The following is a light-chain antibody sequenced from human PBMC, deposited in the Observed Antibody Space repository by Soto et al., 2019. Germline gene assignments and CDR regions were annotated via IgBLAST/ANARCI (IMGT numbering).Light chain of an antibody. CDR2: GAS. J-gene: IGKJ5*01. Sequence: EIVLAQSPGTLSLSPGERATLSCRAIQSVNSNYLAWYQQRPGQAPRLLIYGASSRATVIPARFSGSGSGTDFTLTISSLEPEDFAVYYCQQRSNWPPITFGQGTRLEIK. CDR1: QSVNSNY. CDR3: QQRSNWPPIT. V-gene: IGKV3D-20*02.